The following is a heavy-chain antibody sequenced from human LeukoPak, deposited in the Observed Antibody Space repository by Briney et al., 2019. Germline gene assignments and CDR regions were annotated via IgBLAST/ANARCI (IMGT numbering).Heavy chain of an antibody. CDR3: ARESSIAARPIAFDI. J-gene: IGHJ3*02. V-gene: IGHV4-59*01. D-gene: IGHD6-6*01. CDR1: GSSISRYY. Sequence: SETLSLTCTVSGSSISRYYWSWIRQPPGKGLEWIGYIYYSGSTNYNPSLKSRVTISVDTSKNQFSLKLSSVTAADTAVYYCARESSIAARPIAFDIWGQGTMVTVSS. CDR2: IYYSGST.